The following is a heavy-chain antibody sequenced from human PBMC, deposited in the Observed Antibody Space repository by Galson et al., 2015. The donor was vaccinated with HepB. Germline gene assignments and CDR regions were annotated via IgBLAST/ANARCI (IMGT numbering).Heavy chain of an antibody. Sequence: SCKASGYTFTDYYIHWVRQAPGQGPEWMAYINSDSGATNYAQKFQGRVTLTRDTSNNIVYMELSGLTSDDTAVYYCARDSAVLAGTYFDSWGQGTLLTVSS. J-gene: IGHJ4*02. CDR1: GYTFTDYY. D-gene: IGHD6-19*01. CDR2: INSDSGAT. CDR3: ARDSAVLAGTYFDS. V-gene: IGHV1-2*02.